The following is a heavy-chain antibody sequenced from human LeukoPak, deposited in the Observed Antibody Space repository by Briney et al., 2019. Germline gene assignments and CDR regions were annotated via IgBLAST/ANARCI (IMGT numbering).Heavy chain of an antibody. CDR1: GGSISSSSYY. Sequence: SETLSLTCTVSGGSISSSSYYWGWIRQPPGKGLEWIGSIYYSGSTYYNPSLKSRVTISVDTSKNQFSLKLSSVTAADTAVYYCARERRIAVAGSAGLNDYWGQGTLVTVSS. CDR3: ARERRIAVAGSAGLNDY. CDR2: IYYSGST. J-gene: IGHJ4*02. D-gene: IGHD6-19*01. V-gene: IGHV4-39*02.